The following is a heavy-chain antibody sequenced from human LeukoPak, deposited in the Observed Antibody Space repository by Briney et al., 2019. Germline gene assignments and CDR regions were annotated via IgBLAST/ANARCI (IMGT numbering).Heavy chain of an antibody. Sequence: ASVKVSCKASGYTFTGYYMHWVRQAPGRGLEWMGWINPNSGGTNYAQKFQGRVTMTRDTSISTAYMELSRLRSDDTAVYYCARELMGATGGDFDYWGQGTLVAVSS. V-gene: IGHV1-2*02. CDR2: INPNSGGT. J-gene: IGHJ4*02. CDR3: ARELMGATGGDFDY. D-gene: IGHD1-26*01. CDR1: GYTFTGYY.